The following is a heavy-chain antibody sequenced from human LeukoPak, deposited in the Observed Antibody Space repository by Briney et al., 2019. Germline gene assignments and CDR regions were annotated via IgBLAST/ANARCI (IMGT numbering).Heavy chain of an antibody. CDR3: GRVRGGATYGMSV. CDR1: GMSFKDVW. V-gene: IGHV3-15*01. Sequence: GGSLRLPCRASGMSFKDVWMSWVRQVPGKGLEWVGRIKSKRDRVTTDYAAPVRGRFTISRADSKNTLYLQMNSLKTEDTAVYFCGRVRGGATYGMSVWGRGTTVTVSS. D-gene: IGHD3-10*01. CDR2: IKSKRDRVTT. J-gene: IGHJ6*02.